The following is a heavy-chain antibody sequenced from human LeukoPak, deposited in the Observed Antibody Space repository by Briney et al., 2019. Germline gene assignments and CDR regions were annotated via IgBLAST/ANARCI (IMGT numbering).Heavy chain of an antibody. CDR1: GFTGSTNF. D-gene: IGHD4-11*01. Sequence: GGSLRLSCVVSGFTGSTNFMSWVRQAPGERLEWVSVIYSGGSTYYADSVKGRFTISRDNPKNTLYLQMNSLRDEDTAVYYCARTRVDTTTFDYFDYWGQGTLVTVSS. CDR3: ARTRVDTTTFDYFDY. V-gene: IGHV3-53*01. CDR2: IYSGGST. J-gene: IGHJ4*02.